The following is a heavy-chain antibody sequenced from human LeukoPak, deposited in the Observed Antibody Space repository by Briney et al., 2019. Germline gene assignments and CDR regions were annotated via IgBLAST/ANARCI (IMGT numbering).Heavy chain of an antibody. CDR1: GFIFSSYW. J-gene: IGHJ4*02. D-gene: IGHD6-19*01. V-gene: IGHV3-74*01. CDR3: ARDLSRAVAGQIDY. Sequence: GGSLRLSCAASGFIFSSYWMHWVRHAPGKGLVWVSRINTDGSSTSYADSVKGRFTISRDNAKNTLYLQMNSLRAEDTAVYYCARDLSRAVAGQIDYWGQGTLVTVSS. CDR2: INTDGSST.